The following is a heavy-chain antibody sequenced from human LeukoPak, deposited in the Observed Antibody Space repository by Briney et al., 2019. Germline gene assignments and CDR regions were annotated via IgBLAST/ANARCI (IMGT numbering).Heavy chain of an antibody. J-gene: IGHJ5*02. CDR3: AKERIQLWLRNWFDP. D-gene: IGHD5-18*01. Sequence: GGSLRLSCAASGFTFSSYAMSWVRQAPGKGLEWVSAISGSGGSTYYADSVKGRFTISRDNSKNTLHLQMNSLRAEDTAVYYCAKERIQLWLRNWFDPWGQGTLVTVSS. CDR1: GFTFSSYA. CDR2: ISGSGGST. V-gene: IGHV3-23*01.